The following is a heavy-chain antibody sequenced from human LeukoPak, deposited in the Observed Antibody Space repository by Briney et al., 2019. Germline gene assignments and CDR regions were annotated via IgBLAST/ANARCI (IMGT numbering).Heavy chain of an antibody. D-gene: IGHD3-10*01. V-gene: IGHV3-23*01. CDR3: AKRGVVIRVILVGFHKEAYYFDS. Sequence: GGSLRLSCAVSGITLSNYGMGWVRQAPGKGLEWVAGISDSGGRTNYAGSVKGRFTISRDNPKNTLYLQMNSLRAEDTAVYFCAKRGVVIRVILVGFHKEAYYFDSWGQGALVTVSS. CDR1: GITLSNYG. J-gene: IGHJ4*02. CDR2: ISDSGGRT.